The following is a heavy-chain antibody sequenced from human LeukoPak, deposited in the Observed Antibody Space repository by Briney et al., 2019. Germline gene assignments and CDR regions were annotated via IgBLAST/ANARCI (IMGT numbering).Heavy chain of an antibody. V-gene: IGHV4-59*08. CDR2: IHYSGTT. Sequence: TSETLSLTCTVSGGSIGTFFWSWVRQTPGKGLEWIGYIHYSGTTTYNPSLRGRATMSVDTPTNQFSLTVDSVTTADTAVYYCARLASWSWYFDLWGCGTLVPVSS. D-gene: IGHD3-10*01. J-gene: IGHJ2*01. CDR1: GGSIGTFF. CDR3: ARLASWSWYFDL.